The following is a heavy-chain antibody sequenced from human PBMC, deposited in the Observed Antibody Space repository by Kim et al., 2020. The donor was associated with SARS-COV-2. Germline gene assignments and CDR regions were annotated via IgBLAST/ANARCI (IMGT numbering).Heavy chain of an antibody. D-gene: IGHD5-12*01. CDR2: IKQDGSDK. CDR1: GFTFSSYW. CDR3: ARAVATIDY. V-gene: IGHV3-7*01. J-gene: IGHJ4*02. Sequence: GGSLRLSCAASGFTFSSYWMSWVRQAPGKGLEWVANIKQDGSDKYYVDSVKGRFSISRDNAQNSLYLQMNSLRAEDTAVYYCARAVATIDYWGQGTLVTVSS.